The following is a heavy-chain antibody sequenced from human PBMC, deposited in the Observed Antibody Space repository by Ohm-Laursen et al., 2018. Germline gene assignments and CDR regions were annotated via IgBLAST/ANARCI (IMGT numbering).Heavy chain of an antibody. D-gene: IGHD2-2*02. Sequence: SDTLSLTCAVSGGSISSSDYYWGWIRQPPGKGLEWIGSVYYGGSTYYNPPLKSRVTISVNTPKNQFSLKLSSVTAADTAVYYCARHHDCSSTSCYNPWFDPWGQGTLVTVSS. V-gene: IGHV4-39*01. CDR1: GGSISSSDYY. J-gene: IGHJ5*02. CDR2: VYYGGST. CDR3: ARHHDCSSTSCYNPWFDP.